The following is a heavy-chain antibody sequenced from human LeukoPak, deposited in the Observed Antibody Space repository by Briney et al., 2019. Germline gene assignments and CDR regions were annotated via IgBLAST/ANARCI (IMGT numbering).Heavy chain of an antibody. CDR3: ARIINSPYDSSGYYLDYYYYYYMDV. CDR2: ISSSGSTI. V-gene: IGHV3-48*03. J-gene: IGHJ6*03. D-gene: IGHD3-22*01. CDR1: GFTLSSYE. Sequence: PGGSLRLSCAASGFTLSSYEMNWVRQAPGKGLEWVSYISSSGSTIYYADSVKGRFTISRDNAKNSLYLQMNSLRAEDTAVYYCARIINSPYDSSGYYLDYYYYYYMDVWGKGTTVTVSS.